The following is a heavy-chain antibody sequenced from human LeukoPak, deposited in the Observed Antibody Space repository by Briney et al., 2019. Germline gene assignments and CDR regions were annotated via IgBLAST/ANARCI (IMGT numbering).Heavy chain of an antibody. CDR2: ISSSSSTI. J-gene: IGHJ4*02. CDR1: GFTFSSYS. CDR3: ARVQLYCSSTSCYPNFDY. Sequence: GSLRLSCAASGFTFSSYSMNWVRQAPGKGLEWVSYISSSSSTIYYADSVKGRFTISRDNAKNSLYLQMNSLRAEDTAVYYCARVQLYCSSTSCYPNFDYWGQGTLVTVSS. D-gene: IGHD2-2*01. V-gene: IGHV3-48*04.